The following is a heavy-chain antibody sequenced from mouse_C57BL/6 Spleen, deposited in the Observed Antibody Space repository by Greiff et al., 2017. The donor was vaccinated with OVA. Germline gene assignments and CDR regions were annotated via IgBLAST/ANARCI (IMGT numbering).Heavy chain of an antibody. V-gene: IGHV5-17*01. CDR2: ISSGSSTI. CDR1: GFTFSGYG. CDR3: AIYYGSSYAMDY. Sequence: EVKVVESGGGLVKPGGSLKLSCAASGFTFSGYGMHWVRQAPEKGLEWVAYISSGSSTIYYADTVKGRFTISRDNAKNTLYLQMTSLRTDETAEDYCAIYYGSSYAMDYWGQGTSVTVSS. D-gene: IGHD2-1*01. J-gene: IGHJ4*01.